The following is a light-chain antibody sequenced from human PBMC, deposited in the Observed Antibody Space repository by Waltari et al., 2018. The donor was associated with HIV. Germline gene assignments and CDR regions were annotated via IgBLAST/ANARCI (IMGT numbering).Light chain of an antibody. V-gene: IGKV4-1*01. CDR2: WAS. CDR3: QQYYTIEST. Sequence: DIVMTQSPDSLPVSLGERATMNCRSSRTVYFNSNNQNYLAWYQQKPGQSPKVLIYWASTRAYGVPGRFSGSGSGTDFNLTISSLQADDVAVYYCQQYYTIESTFGGGTKVEIK. CDR1: RTVYFNSNNQNY. J-gene: IGKJ4*01.